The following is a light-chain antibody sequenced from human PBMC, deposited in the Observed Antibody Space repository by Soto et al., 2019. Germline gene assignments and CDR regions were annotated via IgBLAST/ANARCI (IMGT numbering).Light chain of an antibody. Sequence: DFHMTQSPSSVSASVGDRVTITCRASQTITNFLSWYQVKPGKAPKLLIYGASSLQSGVPSRFSGSGFDTDFTLTITSLQPEDFATYYCQQTYTPPCAFGQGTRVEIK. V-gene: IGKV1-39*01. CDR1: QTITNF. CDR2: GAS. J-gene: IGKJ1*01. CDR3: QQTYTPPCA.